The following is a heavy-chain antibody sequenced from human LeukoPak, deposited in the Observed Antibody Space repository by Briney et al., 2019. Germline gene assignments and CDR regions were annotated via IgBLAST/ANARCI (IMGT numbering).Heavy chain of an antibody. J-gene: IGHJ4*02. D-gene: IGHD3-3*01. Sequence: PSETLSLTCTVSGGSISSSSYYWAWIRQPPGKGLEWIGSIYYSGLTNYSPSLKSRVTISLDTSKNQFSLNINFVTAADTAVYYCARGVLRFLEWLGYYFDYWGQGTLVTVSS. CDR1: GGSISSSSYY. CDR2: IYYSGLT. V-gene: IGHV4-39*07. CDR3: ARGVLRFLEWLGYYFDY.